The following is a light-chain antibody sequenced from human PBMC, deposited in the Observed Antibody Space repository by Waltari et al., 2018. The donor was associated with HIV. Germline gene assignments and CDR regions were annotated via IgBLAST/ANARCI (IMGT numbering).Light chain of an antibody. CDR2: KAS. CDR3: QQYNNYPRT. V-gene: IGKV1-5*03. J-gene: IGKJ1*01. CDR1: QSITNW. Sequence: DIQMTQSPSALSASVGDRVTITCRASQSITNWLAWYQQKPGKAPKLLIYKASSLERGVPSRFRGSGSGTQFTLTISSLQPDDFATYYCQQYNNYPRTFGQGTKVEIK.